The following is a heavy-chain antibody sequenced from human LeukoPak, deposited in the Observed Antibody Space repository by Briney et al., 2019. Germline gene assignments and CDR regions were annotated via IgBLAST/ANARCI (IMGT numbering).Heavy chain of an antibody. Sequence: GGSLRLSCGASGFTFSTYAMSWVRQAPGKGLEWVSGVTGSGGATYYADSVKGRFSISRDNSKNSLYLQMNSLRAEDTAVYYCARETSAYCGGDCYPSRYYYYMDVWGKGTTVTVSS. CDR1: GFTFSTYA. V-gene: IGHV3-23*01. J-gene: IGHJ6*03. D-gene: IGHD2-21*01. CDR3: ARETSAYCGGDCYPSRYYYYMDV. CDR2: VTGSGGAT.